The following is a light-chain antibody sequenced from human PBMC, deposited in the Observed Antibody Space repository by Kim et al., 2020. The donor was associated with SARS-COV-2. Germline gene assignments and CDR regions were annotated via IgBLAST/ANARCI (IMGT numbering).Light chain of an antibody. CDR2: GAS. CDR1: QSVSSNY. Sequence: EIVLTQSPGTLSLSPGERATLSCRASQSVSSNYLAWYQQKPGQPPRLLIYGASSRATGIPDRFSGSGSGTDFTLTISRLEPEDFAIYYCQQYGSSPPLTFGGGTKVDIK. J-gene: IGKJ4*01. V-gene: IGKV3-20*01. CDR3: QQYGSSPPLT.